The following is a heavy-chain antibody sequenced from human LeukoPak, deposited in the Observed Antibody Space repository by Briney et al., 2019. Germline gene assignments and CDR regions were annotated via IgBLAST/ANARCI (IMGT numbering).Heavy chain of an antibody. CDR1: GFTFRDSA. CDR2: ISDDGSKR. V-gene: IGHV3-30*04. Sequence: GGSLRLSCSGAGFTFRDSAFHWVRQAPGKGLEWVAVISDDGSKRFYADSVKGRFTIFRDNSRDTLYLHMQTLRPEDSAVYYCARESGFMMVGEINADNWFDPWGQGTPVTVSS. J-gene: IGHJ5*02. D-gene: IGHD3-3*01. CDR3: ARESGFMMVGEINADNWFDP.